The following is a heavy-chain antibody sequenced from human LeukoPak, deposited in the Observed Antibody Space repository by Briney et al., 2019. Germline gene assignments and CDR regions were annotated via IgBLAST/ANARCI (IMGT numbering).Heavy chain of an antibody. CDR1: GGSFSGYY. CDR2: INHSGST. Sequence: PSETLSLTCAVYGGSFSGYYWSWIRQPPGKGLEWIGEINHSGSTNYNPSLKSRVTISVDTSKNQFSLKLSSVTAADTAVYYCARSQPNYYDSSGYYYLAEYFDYWGQGTLVTVSS. V-gene: IGHV4-34*01. D-gene: IGHD3-22*01. CDR3: ARSQPNYYDSSGYYYLAEYFDY. J-gene: IGHJ4*02.